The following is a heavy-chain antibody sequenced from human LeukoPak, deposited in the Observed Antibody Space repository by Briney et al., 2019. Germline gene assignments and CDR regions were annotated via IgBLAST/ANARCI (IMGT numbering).Heavy chain of an antibody. CDR3: ARDGIAVAGRDY. CDR2: ISSSSSYI. CDR1: GSPLSSYR. Sequence: GGSLRLSCAASGSPLSSYRMTWVRQAQGKGLEWVSSISSSSSYIYYADSVKGRFTISRDNAKNSLYLQMNSLRAEDTAVYYCARDGIAVAGRDYWGQGTLVTVSS. D-gene: IGHD6-19*01. V-gene: IGHV3-21*01. J-gene: IGHJ4*02.